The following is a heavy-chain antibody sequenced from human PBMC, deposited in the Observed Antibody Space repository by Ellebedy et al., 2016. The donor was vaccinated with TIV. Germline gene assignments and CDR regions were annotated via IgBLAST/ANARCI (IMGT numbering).Heavy chain of an antibody. Sequence: PAGSLRLSCAASGFTFSSSGMNWVRQAPGKGLEWVSYISSSGSTIYYADSVKGRFTISRDNAKNTLYLQMNSLRAEDTAVYYCAKVYCSSTSCRNWFDPWGQGTLVTVSS. J-gene: IGHJ5*02. CDR1: GFTFSSSG. D-gene: IGHD2-2*01. V-gene: IGHV3-48*04. CDR2: ISSSGSTI. CDR3: AKVYCSSTSCRNWFDP.